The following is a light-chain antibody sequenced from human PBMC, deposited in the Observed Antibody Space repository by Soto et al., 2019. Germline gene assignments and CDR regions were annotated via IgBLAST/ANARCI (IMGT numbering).Light chain of an antibody. V-gene: IGKV3-20*01. CDR1: QSVSSNY. J-gene: IGKJ1*01. CDR2: VVS. CDR3: QQYGSSPWP. Sequence: EIGLTQSPGTLSLSPGERATLSCRASQSVSSNYLAWYQQKPGQAPRLLSYVVSSRTTCIPDRFSGSGSGTDFNLNITGLEPEDFAVYSCQQYGSSPWPFGQGNKVEIK.